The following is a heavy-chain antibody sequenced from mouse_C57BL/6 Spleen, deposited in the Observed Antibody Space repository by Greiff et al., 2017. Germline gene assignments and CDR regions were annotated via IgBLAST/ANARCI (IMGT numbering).Heavy chain of an antibody. V-gene: IGHV5-9*01. CDR1: GFTFSSYT. D-gene: IGHD2-5*01. CDR2: ISGGGGNT. Sequence: EVQVVESGGGLVKPGGSLKLSCAASGFTFSSYTMSWVRQPPEKRLEWVATISGGGGNTYYPDSVKGRFTISRDNAKNTLYLQMSSLRSEDTALYYCARRLFYSNYVPYFDYWGQGTTLTVSS. CDR3: ARRLFYSNYVPYFDY. J-gene: IGHJ2*01.